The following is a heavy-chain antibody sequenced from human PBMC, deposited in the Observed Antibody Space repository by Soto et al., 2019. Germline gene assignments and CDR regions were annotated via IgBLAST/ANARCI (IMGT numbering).Heavy chain of an antibody. CDR2: ISSSSTI. Sequence: EVQLVESGGDLVQPGGSLRLSCAASGFTFSTYSMNRVRQAPGKGLEWVSSISSSSTIYYADSVKGRFTISRDNVQNSLYLQMHNLRAEDTAVYYCARERGSGWTFDYWGQGTLVTVSS. V-gene: IGHV3-48*01. CDR1: GFTFSTYS. J-gene: IGHJ4*02. D-gene: IGHD6-19*01. CDR3: ARERGSGWTFDY.